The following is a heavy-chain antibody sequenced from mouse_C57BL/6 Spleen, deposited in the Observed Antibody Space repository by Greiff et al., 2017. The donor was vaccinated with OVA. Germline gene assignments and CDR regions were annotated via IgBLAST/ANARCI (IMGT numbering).Heavy chain of an antibody. D-gene: IGHD1-1*01. Sequence: QVQLQQPGAELVKPGASVKLSCKASGYTFTSYWMQWVKQRPGQGLEWIGEIDPSDSYTNYNQKFKGKATLTVATSSSTAYMQLSSLTSEDSAVYYCARRYYGHWFAYWGQGTLVTVSA. J-gene: IGHJ3*01. CDR3: ARRYYGHWFAY. V-gene: IGHV1-50*01. CDR1: GYTFTSYW. CDR2: IDPSDSYT.